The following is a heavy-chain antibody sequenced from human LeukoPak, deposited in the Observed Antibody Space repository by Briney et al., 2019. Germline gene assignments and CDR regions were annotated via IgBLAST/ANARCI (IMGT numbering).Heavy chain of an antibody. CDR1: GGSISSGSYY. J-gene: IGHJ5*02. CDR2: IYTSGST. V-gene: IGHV4-61*02. Sequence: SETLSLTCTVSGGSISSGSYYWSWIRKPAGKGLEWIGRIYTSGSTNYNPSLKSRVTISVDTSKNQFSLKLSSVTAADTAVYYCARGRWSGYNNWFDPWGQGTLVTVSS. CDR3: ARGRWSGYNNWFDP. D-gene: IGHD3-3*01.